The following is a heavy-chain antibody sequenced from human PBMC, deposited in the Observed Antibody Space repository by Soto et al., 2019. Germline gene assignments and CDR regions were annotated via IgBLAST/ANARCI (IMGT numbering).Heavy chain of an antibody. Sequence: EVQLLESGGGLVQPGGSLRLSCAASGFTFSSYAMSWVRQAPGKGLEWVSTISAGGGSTYYADSVKGRFTISRDNSKNTLYLQMNSLRAEDTAVYYCAKDTGLGGTGSLCCDYGGQGTLVTVSS. J-gene: IGHJ4*02. CDR3: AKDTGLGGTGSLCCDY. CDR1: GFTFSSYA. V-gene: IGHV3-23*01. D-gene: IGHD1-1*01. CDR2: ISAGGGST.